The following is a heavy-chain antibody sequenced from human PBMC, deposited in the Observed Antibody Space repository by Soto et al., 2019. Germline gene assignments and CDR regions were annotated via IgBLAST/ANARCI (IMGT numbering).Heavy chain of an antibody. CDR2: TYFRSTWYS. V-gene: IGHV6-1*01. D-gene: IGHD6-19*01. J-gene: IGHJ4*02. Sequence: QVQMQQSGPGLVKPSQTLSLTCGISGDSLLSQSSAWNWIRQSPSRGLEWLGRTYFRSTWYSEYGVSVKGRITIKPDTSKNQFSLQLNSVTPEDTAVYYCARSYTSGWYVMLYWGLGTQVTVSS. CDR1: GDSLLSQSSA. CDR3: ARSYTSGWYVMLY.